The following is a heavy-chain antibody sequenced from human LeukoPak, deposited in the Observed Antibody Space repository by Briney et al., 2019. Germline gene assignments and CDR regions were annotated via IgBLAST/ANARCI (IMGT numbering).Heavy chain of an antibody. CDR2: INPSGGST. V-gene: IGHV1-46*01. J-gene: IGHJ3*02. D-gene: IGHD5-24*01. CDR3: AREGRWDGYNNDAFDI. Sequence: ASVKVSCKASGYTFTSYYMHWVRQAPGQGLEWMGIINPSGGSTSYAQKFQGRVTMTRDMSTSTVYMELSSLRSEDTAVYYCAREGRWDGYNNDAFDIWGQGTMVTVSS. CDR1: GYTFTSYY.